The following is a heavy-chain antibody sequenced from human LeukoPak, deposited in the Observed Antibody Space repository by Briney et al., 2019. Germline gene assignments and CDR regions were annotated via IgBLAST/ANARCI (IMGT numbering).Heavy chain of an antibody. V-gene: IGHV4-59*01. Sequence: SETLSLTCAVYGGSFSGYYWSWIRQPPGKGLEWIGYIYYSGSTNYTPSLKSRVTISVDTSKNQFSLKLSSVTAADTAVYYCARVQVVPAATRDYYYYYGVDVWGQGTTVTVSS. J-gene: IGHJ6*02. CDR2: IYYSGST. D-gene: IGHD2-2*01. CDR3: ARVQVVPAATRDYYYYYGVDV. CDR1: GGSFSGYY.